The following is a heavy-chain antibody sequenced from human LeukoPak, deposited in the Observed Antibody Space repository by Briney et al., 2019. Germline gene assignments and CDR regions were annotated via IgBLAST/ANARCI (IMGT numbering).Heavy chain of an antibody. D-gene: IGHD1-1*01. CDR1: GFTFSSYA. Sequence: QTGGSLRLSCAASGFTFSSYAMSWVRQAPGKGLEWVSAISGSGGSTYYADSVKGRFTISRDNSKNTLDLQMNSLRAEDSAVYYCANQMPGTAYYFDNWGQGTLVTVSS. V-gene: IGHV3-23*01. CDR3: ANQMPGTAYYFDN. J-gene: IGHJ4*02. CDR2: ISGSGGST.